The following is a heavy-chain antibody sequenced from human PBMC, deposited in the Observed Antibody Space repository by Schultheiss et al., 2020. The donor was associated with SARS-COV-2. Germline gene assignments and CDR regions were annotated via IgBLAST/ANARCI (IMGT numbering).Heavy chain of an antibody. CDR1: GFTFSSYG. J-gene: IGHJ5*02. CDR3: VKDRSIFGVVIGPFDP. V-gene: IGHV3-64D*09. CDR2: ISSNGGST. Sequence: GGSLRLSCAASGFTFSSYGMHWVRQAPGKGLEYVSAISSNGGSTYYADSVKGRFTISRDNSKNTLYLQMSSLRAEDTAVYYCVKDRSIFGVVIGPFDPWGQGTLVTVSS. D-gene: IGHD3-3*01.